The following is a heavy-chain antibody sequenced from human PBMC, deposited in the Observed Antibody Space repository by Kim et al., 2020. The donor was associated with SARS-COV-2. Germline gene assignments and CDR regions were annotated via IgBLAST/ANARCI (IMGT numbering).Heavy chain of an antibody. CDR2: ITYDGSNK. Sequence: GGSLRLSCAASGFTFSSYAMHWVRQAPGKGLEWGAVITYDGSNKYYADSVKGRFTISRDNSKNTLYLQMNSLRAEDTAVYYCARVKGGSYFNAFDIWGQGTMVTVSS. V-gene: IGHV3-30*04. D-gene: IGHD1-26*01. CDR1: GFTFSSYA. J-gene: IGHJ3*02. CDR3: ARVKGGSYFNAFDI.